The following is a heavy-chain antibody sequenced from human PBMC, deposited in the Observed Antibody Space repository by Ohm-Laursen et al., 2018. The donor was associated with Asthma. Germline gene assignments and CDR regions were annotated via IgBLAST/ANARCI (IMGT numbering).Heavy chain of an antibody. CDR1: GDSINSGNNY. CDR3: ARGAFYYESTGYYFFDH. D-gene: IGHD3-22*01. V-gene: IGHV4-31*03. Sequence: TLSLTCTVPGDSINSGNNYWSWIRQHPGKGLEWIGYIYYSGLTYSNPSLRSRVIISVDTSKNQFSLNLTSVTAADTAVYYCARGAFYYESTGYYFFDHWGQGALVTVSS. CDR2: IYYSGLT. J-gene: IGHJ4*02.